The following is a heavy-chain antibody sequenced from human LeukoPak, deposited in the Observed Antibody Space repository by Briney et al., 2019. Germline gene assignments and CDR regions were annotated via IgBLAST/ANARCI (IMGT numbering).Heavy chain of an antibody. CDR2: MKHDGGEI. V-gene: IGHV3-7*01. CDR1: GFALRSYT. J-gene: IGHJ5*02. D-gene: IGHD2-2*01. Sequence: GGSLRLSCAASGFALRSYTVTWVRQAPGKGLEWVANMKHDGGEIYYVDSVKGRFTISRDNAKNSLYLQMNSLRAEDTAVYYCARGHSISPNWFDPWGQGTLVTVSS. CDR3: ARGHSISPNWFDP.